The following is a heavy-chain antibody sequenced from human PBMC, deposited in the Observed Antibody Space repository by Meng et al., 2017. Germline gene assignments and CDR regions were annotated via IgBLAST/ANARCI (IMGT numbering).Heavy chain of an antibody. V-gene: IGHV1-18*01. CDR1: GYTFTSYG. D-gene: IGHD6-13*01. J-gene: IGHJ6*02. CDR2: ISAYNGNT. CDR3: ARRSQGLGYSSSWMYYYYYGMDV. Sequence: ASVKVSCKASGYTFTSYGISWVRHAPGQGLEWMGWISAYNGNTNYAQKLQGRVTMTTDTTTSTAYMELRSLRSDDTAVYYRARRSQGLGYSSSWMYYYYYGMDVWGQGTTVTVSS.